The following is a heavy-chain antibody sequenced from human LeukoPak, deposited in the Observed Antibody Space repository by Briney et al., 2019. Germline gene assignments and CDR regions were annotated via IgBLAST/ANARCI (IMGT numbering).Heavy chain of an antibody. CDR3: ARGAAGGYSPSVEFDY. CDR1: GYTFTNYG. V-gene: IGHV1-18*01. Sequence: ASVKVSCKASGYTFTNYGISWVRQAPGQGLEWMGWIRAYNGDTKCAQNLQGRVTMTTDTSTTTAYMELRSLRSDDTAVYYCARGAAGGYSPSVEFDYWGQGTLVTVSS. J-gene: IGHJ4*02. CDR2: IRAYNGDT. D-gene: IGHD5-12*01.